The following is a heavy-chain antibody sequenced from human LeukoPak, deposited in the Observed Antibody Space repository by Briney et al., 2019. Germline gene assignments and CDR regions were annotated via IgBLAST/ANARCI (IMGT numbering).Heavy chain of an antibody. J-gene: IGHJ4*02. CDR2: VSGYSGNS. CDR3: ARDVDSTMVLFDY. V-gene: IGHV1-18*01. Sequence: GASVTVSCKASVYTFTSYGISWVRQAPGQGLEWMGWVSGYSGNSKYAQKVHDRVTMTTDTSTSTAYMELRSLRSDDTAVYYCARDVDSTMVLFDYWGQGTLVTVSS. D-gene: IGHD5-18*01. CDR1: VYTFTSYG.